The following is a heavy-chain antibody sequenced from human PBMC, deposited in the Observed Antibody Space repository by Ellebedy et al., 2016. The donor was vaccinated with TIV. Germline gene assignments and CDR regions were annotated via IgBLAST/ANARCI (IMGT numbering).Heavy chain of an antibody. Sequence: GESLKISCAASGFTFSRYWMSWLRQAPGKGLEYVAHIKFDEIEAYHADSVKGRFVISRDNARKSLYLQMNNLRVGDTAVYYCARDTVEDPSGDAFDLWGQGTTVTVSS. D-gene: IGHD1-26*01. V-gene: IGHV3-7*04. CDR2: IKFDEIEA. CDR1: GFTFSRYW. CDR3: ARDTVEDPSGDAFDL. J-gene: IGHJ3*01.